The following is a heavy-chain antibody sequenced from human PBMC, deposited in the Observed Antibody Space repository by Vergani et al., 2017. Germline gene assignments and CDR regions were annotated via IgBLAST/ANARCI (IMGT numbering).Heavy chain of an antibody. V-gene: IGHV5-10-1*01. J-gene: IGHJ4*02. Sequence: EVQLVQSGAEVKKPGESLKISCKGSGYSFTSYWISWVRQMPGKGLEWMGRIDPSDSYTNYSPSFQGHVTISADKSISTAYLQWSSLKASDTAMYYCASADPRGSSGGSCADWGQGTLVTVSS. CDR3: ASADPRGSSGGSCAD. CDR2: IDPSDSYT. CDR1: GYSFTSYW. D-gene: IGHD2-15*01.